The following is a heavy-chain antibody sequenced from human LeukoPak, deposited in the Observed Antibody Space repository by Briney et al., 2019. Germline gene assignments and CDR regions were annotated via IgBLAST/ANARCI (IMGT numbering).Heavy chain of an antibody. D-gene: IGHD2-2*02. CDR3: ARESRRYCSSTSCYTFDP. J-gene: IGHJ5*02. Sequence: GGSLRLSCAASGFTFSSYAMHWVRQAPGKGLEWVAVISYDGSNKYYADSVKGRFTISRDNSKNTLYLQMNSLRAEDTAVYYCARESRRYCSSTSCYTFDPWGQGTLVTVSS. CDR1: GFTFSSYA. CDR2: ISYDGSNK. V-gene: IGHV3-30-3*01.